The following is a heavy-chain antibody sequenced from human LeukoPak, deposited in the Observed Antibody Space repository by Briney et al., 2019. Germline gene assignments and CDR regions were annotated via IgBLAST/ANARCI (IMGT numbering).Heavy chain of an antibody. Sequence: AGGSLRLSCAASGFTFSTYGMHWVRQAPGKGLEWVAVISYDGSNKYYADSVKGRFTISRDNSKNTLYLQMNSLRAEDTAVYYCARDSYDFWSGTPPDYWGQGTLVTVSS. D-gene: IGHD3-3*01. CDR3: ARDSYDFWSGTPPDY. J-gene: IGHJ4*02. CDR2: ISYDGSNK. CDR1: GFTFSTYG. V-gene: IGHV3-30*19.